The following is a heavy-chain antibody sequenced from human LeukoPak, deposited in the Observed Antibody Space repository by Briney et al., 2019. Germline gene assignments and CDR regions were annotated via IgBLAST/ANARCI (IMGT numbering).Heavy chain of an antibody. J-gene: IGHJ4*02. CDR3: ARAGLRYFDWLLSQYYFDY. CDR1: GYTFTGYY. V-gene: IGHV1-2*02. D-gene: IGHD3-9*01. CDR2: INPNSGGT. Sequence: ASVKVSCKASGYTFTGYYMHWVRQAPGQGLEWMGWINPNSGGTNYAQKFQGRVTMTRDTSISTAYMELSRLRSEDTAVYYCARAGLRYFDWLLSQYYFDYWGQGTLVTVSS.